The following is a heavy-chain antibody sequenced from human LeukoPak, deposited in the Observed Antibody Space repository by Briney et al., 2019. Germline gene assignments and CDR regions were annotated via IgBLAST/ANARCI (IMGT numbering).Heavy chain of an antibody. D-gene: IGHD6-19*01. Sequence: SGTLSLTCIVSGGSISSLNLWSWLRQPPGKGLEWIGETYLGGTTNFNPSLKSRVTILIDKSKNQLSLQLTSVTAADTAVYYRAGLEGRYSTDWFYFFDYWGQGALVTVSS. CDR1: GGSISSLNL. J-gene: IGHJ4*02. CDR3: AGLEGRYSTDWFYFFDY. CDR2: TYLGGTT. V-gene: IGHV4-4*02.